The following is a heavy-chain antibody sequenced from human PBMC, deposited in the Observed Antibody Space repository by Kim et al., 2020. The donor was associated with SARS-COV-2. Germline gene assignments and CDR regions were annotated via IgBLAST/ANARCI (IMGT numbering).Heavy chain of an antibody. J-gene: IGHJ5*02. CDR3: ARGFMVGVMGPANNWFDP. Sequence: SETLSLTCAIYGGSFSGYYWSWIRQPPGKGLEWIGKINHGGSTNYNPSLKSRVTISVDKSKKQISLRLTSVTAADTAVYYCARGFMVGVMGPANNWFDPWGQGTLVTVAS. CDR2: INHGGST. V-gene: IGHV4-34*01. CDR1: GGSFSGYY. D-gene: IGHD3-16*01.